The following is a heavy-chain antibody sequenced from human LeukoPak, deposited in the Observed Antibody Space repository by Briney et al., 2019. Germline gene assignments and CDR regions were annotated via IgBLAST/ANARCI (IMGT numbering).Heavy chain of an antibody. CDR1: GGSFSGDF. CDR2: IYSSGST. J-gene: IGHJ4*02. CDR3: ARHRSYYYGSGRAGGRTEIEN. D-gene: IGHD3-10*01. Sequence: SETLSLTCAVYGGSFSGDFWSWLRQSPGKGLEWIGNIYSSGSTYYNASLQSRVTISIDTSKNQFSLRLNSVTAADTAVYYCARHRSYYYGSGRAGGRTEIENWGQGNLVTVSS. V-gene: IGHV4-34*01.